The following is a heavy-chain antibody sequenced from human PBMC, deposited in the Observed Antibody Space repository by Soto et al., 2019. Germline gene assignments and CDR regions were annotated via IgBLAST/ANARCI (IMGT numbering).Heavy chain of an antibody. D-gene: IGHD6-13*01. J-gene: IGHJ5*02. CDR2: IYYSGST. CDR1: GGSISSYY. CDR3: AKSSSSWYNWFDP. V-gene: IGHV4-59*01. Sequence: SETLSLTCTVSGGSISSYYWSWIRQPPGKGLEWIGYIYYSGSTNYNPSLKSRVTISVDTSKNQFSLKLSSVTAADTAVYYCAKSSSSWYNWFDPWGQGTLVTVSS.